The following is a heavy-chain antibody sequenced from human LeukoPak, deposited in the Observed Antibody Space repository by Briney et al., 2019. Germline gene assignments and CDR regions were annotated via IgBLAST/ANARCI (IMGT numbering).Heavy chain of an antibody. CDR2: INPNSGGT. Sequence: ASVKVSCKAFGYSFSGHYISWVRQAPGQGLEWMGWINPNSGGTNYAQKFQGRVTMTRDTSISTAYMELSRLRSDDTAVYYCARGLNYYYGMDVWGQGTTVTVSS. J-gene: IGHJ6*02. V-gene: IGHV1-2*02. CDR1: GYSFSGHY. CDR3: ARGLNYYYGMDV.